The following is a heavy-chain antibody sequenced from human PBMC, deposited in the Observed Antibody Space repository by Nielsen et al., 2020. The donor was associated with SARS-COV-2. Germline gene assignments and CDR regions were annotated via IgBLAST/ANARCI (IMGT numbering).Heavy chain of an antibody. CDR1: GFTFSSYS. D-gene: IGHD1-14*01. Sequence: GGSLRLSCAASGFTFSSYSMNWVRQAPGKGLEWVSSISSSSSYIYYADSVKGRFTISRDNAKNSLYLQMNSLRAEDTAVYYCARARPPPVLIGPGLESDYYYGMDVWGQGTTVTVSS. CDR3: ARARPPPVLIGPGLESDYYYGMDV. CDR2: ISSSSSYI. V-gene: IGHV3-21*01. J-gene: IGHJ6*02.